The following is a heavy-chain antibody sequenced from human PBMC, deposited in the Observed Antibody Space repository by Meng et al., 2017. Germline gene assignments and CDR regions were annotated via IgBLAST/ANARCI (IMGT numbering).Heavy chain of an antibody. J-gene: IGHJ6*02. Sequence: SVKVSCKASGGTFSSYAISWVRQAPGQGLEWMGGIIPIFGTTNYAQKFQGRVTITADESTSTAYMELSSLRSKDTAVYYCARGQATTRDYYYSMDVWGQGTTVTVSS. CDR1: GGTFSSYA. V-gene: IGHV1-69*13. D-gene: IGHD1-7*01. CDR3: ARGQATTRDYYYSMDV. CDR2: IIPIFGTT.